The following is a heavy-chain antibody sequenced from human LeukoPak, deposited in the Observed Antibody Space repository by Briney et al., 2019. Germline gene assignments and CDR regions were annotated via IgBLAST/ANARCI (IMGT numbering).Heavy chain of an antibody. J-gene: IGHJ6*03. CDR2: ISSSSTTI. CDR1: GFTFSSYS. D-gene: IGHD6-6*01. V-gene: IGHV3-48*01. CDR3: ARVIEYSSSSGSYYYYYMDV. Sequence: PGGSLRLSCAASGFTFSSYSMNWVRQAPGKGLEWVSYISSSSTTIYYADSVKGRFTSSRDNAKNSLYLQMNSLRAEDTAVYYCARVIEYSSSSGSYYYYYMDVWGKGTMVTVSS.